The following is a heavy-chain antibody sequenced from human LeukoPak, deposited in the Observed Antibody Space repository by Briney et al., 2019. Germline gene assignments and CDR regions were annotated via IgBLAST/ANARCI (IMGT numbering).Heavy chain of an antibody. CDR1: GGSISSGGYY. CDR2: IYYSGST. D-gene: IGHD3-16*02. V-gene: IGHV4-30-4*08. Sequence: SETLSLTCTVSGGSISSGGYYWSWIRQHPGKGLEWIGYIYYSGSTYYNPSLRSRVTISVDTSKNQFSLKLSSVTAADTAVYYCARGGYDYVWGSYRYIDYWGQGTLVTVSS. CDR3: ARGGYDYVWGSYRYIDY. J-gene: IGHJ4*02.